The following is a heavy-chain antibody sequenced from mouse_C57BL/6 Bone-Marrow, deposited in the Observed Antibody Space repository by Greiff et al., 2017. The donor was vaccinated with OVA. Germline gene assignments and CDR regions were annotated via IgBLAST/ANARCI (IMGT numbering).Heavy chain of an antibody. CDR1: GYTFTSYW. J-gene: IGHJ2*01. CDR2: IYPGNSDT. Sequence: VQLQQSGTVLARPGASVKMSCKTSGYTFTSYWMHWVKQRPGQGLEWIGAIYPGNSDTSYNQKFKGKAKLTAVTSASTAYMELSSLTNEDSAVYYCTRGGEFITTVVAPYYFDYWCQGTTLTVSS. V-gene: IGHV1-5*01. CDR3: TRGGEFITTVVAPYYFDY. D-gene: IGHD1-1*01.